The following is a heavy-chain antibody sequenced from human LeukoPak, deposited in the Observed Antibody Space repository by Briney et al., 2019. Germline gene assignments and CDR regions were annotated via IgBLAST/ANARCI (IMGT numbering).Heavy chain of an antibody. CDR3: ASVFYDILTGYYPNWFDP. V-gene: IGHV1-69*06. J-gene: IGHJ5*02. CDR2: IIPIFGTA. D-gene: IGHD3-9*01. Sequence: GASVKVSCKASGGTFSNYAISWLRQAPGQGLEWMGRIIPIFGTANYAQKFQGRVTITADKSTSTAYMELSSLRSEDTAVYYCASVFYDILTGYYPNWFDPWGQGTLVTVSS. CDR1: GGTFSNYA.